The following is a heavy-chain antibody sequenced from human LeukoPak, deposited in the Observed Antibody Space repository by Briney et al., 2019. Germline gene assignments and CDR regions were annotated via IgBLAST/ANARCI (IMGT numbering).Heavy chain of an antibody. CDR1: GYTFTSYY. V-gene: IGHV1-46*01. CDR3: ARDTNYYDSSGSADP. J-gene: IGHJ5*02. CDR2: INPSGGST. Sequence: ASVKVSCKASGYTFTSYYMHWVRQAPGQGLEWMGIINPSGGSTSYAQKFQGRVTMTRDTSTSTVYMELSSLRSEDTAVYYCARDTNYYDSSGSADPWGQGTLVTASS. D-gene: IGHD3-22*01.